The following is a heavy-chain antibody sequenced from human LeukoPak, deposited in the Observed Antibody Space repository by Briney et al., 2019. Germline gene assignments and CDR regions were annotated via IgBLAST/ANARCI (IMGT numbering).Heavy chain of an antibody. CDR2: IRSKANSYAT. J-gene: IGHJ3*02. CDR3: SRLNDRNAFDI. V-gene: IGHV3-73*01. CDR1: GFTFSGSA. Sequence: PGGSLRLSCAASGFTFSGSAMHWVRQAYEKGLEWVGRIRSKANSYATAYAASVKGRFAISRDDSNNTAYLQMVSLKTEDTAVYYCSRLNDRNAFDIWGQGTMATVSS.